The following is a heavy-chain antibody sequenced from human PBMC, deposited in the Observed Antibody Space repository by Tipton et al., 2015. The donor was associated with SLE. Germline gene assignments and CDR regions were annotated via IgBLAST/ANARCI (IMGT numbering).Heavy chain of an antibody. J-gene: IGHJ4*02. Sequence: TLSLTCAVSGGSISSSNWWSWVRQPPGKGLEWIGEIYHSGSTSYNPSLKSRVTISVDKTQNQFSLILTSVSAADTAVYYCARAFYYDFWRIYYNEKGPKTYYFDYWGQGSLVTVSS. CDR3: ARAFYYDFWRIYYNEKGPKTYYFDY. D-gene: IGHD3-3*01. V-gene: IGHV4-4*02. CDR2: IYHSGST. CDR1: GGSISSSNW.